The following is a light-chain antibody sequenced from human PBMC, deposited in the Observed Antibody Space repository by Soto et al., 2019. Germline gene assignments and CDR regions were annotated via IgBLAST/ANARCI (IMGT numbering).Light chain of an antibody. CDR3: QRYNNWPRT. CDR1: QSVSSN. V-gene: IGKV3-15*01. Sequence: EILMTQSPATLSVSPGERATLSCRASQSVSSNLAWHQQKPGQAPRLLIYDASTRATGIPARFSGSGSGTEFTLTISSLQSEDFAVYYCQRYNNWPRTFGQGTRVEIK. CDR2: DAS. J-gene: IGKJ1*01.